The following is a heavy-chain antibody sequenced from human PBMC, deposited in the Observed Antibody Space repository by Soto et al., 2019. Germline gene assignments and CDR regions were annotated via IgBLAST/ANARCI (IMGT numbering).Heavy chain of an antibody. CDR1: GFTFSSYG. J-gene: IGHJ6*02. CDR3: ARDLYGTTYSYYGGMDV. Sequence: QVQLVESGGGVVQPGRSLRLSCAASGFTFSSYGMHWVRQAPGKGLEWVAVIWYDGSNKYYADSVKGRFTISRDNSKNTLYLQMTSLRAEDTAVYYCARDLYGTTYSYYGGMDVWGQGTTVTVSS. CDR2: IWYDGSNK. D-gene: IGHD4-17*01. V-gene: IGHV3-33*01.